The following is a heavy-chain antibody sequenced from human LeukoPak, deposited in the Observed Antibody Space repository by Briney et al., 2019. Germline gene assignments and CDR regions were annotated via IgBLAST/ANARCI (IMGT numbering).Heavy chain of an antibody. V-gene: IGHV3-7*01. J-gene: IGHJ6*02. CDR3: ARVRHYYGSGSYLFYYYYGMDV. Sequence: GGSLRLSCAASGFTFSSYWMSWVRQAPGKGLEWVANIKQDGSEKYYVDSVKGRFTIPRDNAKNSLYLQMNSLRAEDTAVYYCARVRHYYGSGSYLFYYYYGMDVWGQGTTVTVSS. CDR2: IKQDGSEK. CDR1: GFTFSSYW. D-gene: IGHD3-10*01.